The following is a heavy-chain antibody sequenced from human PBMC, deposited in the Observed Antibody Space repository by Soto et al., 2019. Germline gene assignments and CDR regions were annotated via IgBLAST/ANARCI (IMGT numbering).Heavy chain of an antibody. CDR1: GNTFTSYD. CDR2: MNPNSGNT. Sequence: QVQLVQSGAEVKKPGASVKVSCKASGNTFTSYDINWVRQATGQGPEWMGWMNPNSGNTGYAQKFQGRVTMTRDTSISTAYMELNSLTSEDTAVYYCARATTSGGSKPVDYWGQGTLVTVSS. CDR3: ARATTSGGSKPVDY. J-gene: IGHJ4*02. D-gene: IGHD2-15*01. V-gene: IGHV1-8*01.